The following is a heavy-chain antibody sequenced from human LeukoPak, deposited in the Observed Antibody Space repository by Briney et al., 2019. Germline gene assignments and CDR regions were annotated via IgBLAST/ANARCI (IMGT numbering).Heavy chain of an antibody. CDR1: GFTFSSYT. Sequence: PGGSLRLSCEASGFTFSSYTMKWVRQAPGKGLEWVSSISSSSSYIYYADSVKGRFTISRDNAKNSLYLQMNSLRAEDTAVYFCARATWDPNYYYYMDVWGKGTTVTISS. V-gene: IGHV3-21*01. CDR3: ARATWDPNYYYYMDV. D-gene: IGHD1-26*01. J-gene: IGHJ6*03. CDR2: ISSSSSYI.